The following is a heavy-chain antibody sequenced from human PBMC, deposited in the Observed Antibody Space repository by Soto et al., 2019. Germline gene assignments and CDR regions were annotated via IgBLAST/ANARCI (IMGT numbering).Heavy chain of an antibody. J-gene: IGHJ6*03. CDR1: GYTFTSYD. D-gene: IGHD2-15*01. CDR3: ARAIRQADTYYYMDV. CDR2: MNPNSGNT. V-gene: IGHV1-8*01. Sequence: QVQLVQSGAEVKKPGASVKVSCKASGYTFTSYDINWVRQATGQGLEWMGWMNPNSGNTGYAQKVQGRVTMTRKPSISTAYMELSSLRSEDTAVYYCARAIRQADTYYYMDVWGKGTTVTVSS.